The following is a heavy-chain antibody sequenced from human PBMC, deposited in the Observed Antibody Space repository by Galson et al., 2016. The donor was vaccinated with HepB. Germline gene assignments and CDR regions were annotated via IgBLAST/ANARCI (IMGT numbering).Heavy chain of an antibody. D-gene: IGHD3-22*01. V-gene: IGHV4-4*02. J-gene: IGHJ3*01. CDR3: ANYYETPGYGAFDL. Sequence: SETLSLTCAVSEGSISRSTWWSWVRQPPGKGLEWIGEIYHSGSTNYNPSLDSRVTISVDKPKNHISLMLTSLTAADTAIYYCANYYETPGYGAFDLWGQGTMVTVSS. CDR2: IYHSGST. CDR1: EGSISRSTW.